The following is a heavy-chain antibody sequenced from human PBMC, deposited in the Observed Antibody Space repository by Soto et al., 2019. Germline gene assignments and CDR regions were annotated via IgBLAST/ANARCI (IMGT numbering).Heavy chain of an antibody. J-gene: IGHJ4*02. D-gene: IGHD4-4*01. CDR2: IYYSGST. V-gene: IGHV4-31*03. CDR3: ARDRESNFHSFDY. CDR1: GGSISSGGYY. Sequence: KPSETLSLTCTVSGGSISSGGYYWSWIRQHPGKGLEWIGYIYYSGSTYYNPSLKSRVTISVDTSKNQFSLKLSSVTAADTAVYYCARDRESNFHSFDYWGQGTLVTVSS.